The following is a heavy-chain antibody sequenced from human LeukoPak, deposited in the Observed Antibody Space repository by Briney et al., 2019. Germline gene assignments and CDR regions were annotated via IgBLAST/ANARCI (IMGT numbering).Heavy chain of an antibody. D-gene: IGHD3-9*01. V-gene: IGHV1-18*01. Sequence: ASVKVSCKASGYTFISYGITWVRQAPGQGLEWMGWISAYNGNTNYAQKFQGRVTMTTDTHTSTAYMDLTRLSSDDRAVYYCARGRRYFDWLGAFDIWGQGTMVTVSS. CDR1: GYTFISYG. CDR2: ISAYNGNT. CDR3: ARGRRYFDWLGAFDI. J-gene: IGHJ3*02.